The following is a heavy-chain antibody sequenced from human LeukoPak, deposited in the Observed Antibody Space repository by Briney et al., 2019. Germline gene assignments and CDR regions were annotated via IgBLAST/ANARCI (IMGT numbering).Heavy chain of an antibody. CDR1: GGSISSGSYY. CDR2: IYTSGST. Sequence: PSQTLSLTCTGSGGSISSGSYYWSWIRQPAGKGLGWIGRIYTSGSTNYNPSLKSRVTISVDTSKNQFSLKLSSVTAADTAVYYCARDKVRYSSSGWFDPWGQGTLVTVSS. J-gene: IGHJ5*02. CDR3: ARDKVRYSSSGWFDP. D-gene: IGHD6-13*01. V-gene: IGHV4-61*02.